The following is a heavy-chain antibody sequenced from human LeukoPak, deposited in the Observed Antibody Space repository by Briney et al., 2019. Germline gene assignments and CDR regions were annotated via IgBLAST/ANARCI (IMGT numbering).Heavy chain of an antibody. CDR3: ARGTNAYPGTDY. Sequence: GGSLRLSCAASGFTFSSYWMHWIRQAPGKGLEWVANIDQDGGEKHFGDSVKGRFSISRDNAKNSVFLEMNSLRVEDTAVYYCARGTNAYPGTDYWGQGTLVTVSS. V-gene: IGHV3-7*01. CDR2: IDQDGGEK. D-gene: IGHD1-14*01. CDR1: GFTFSSYW. J-gene: IGHJ4*02.